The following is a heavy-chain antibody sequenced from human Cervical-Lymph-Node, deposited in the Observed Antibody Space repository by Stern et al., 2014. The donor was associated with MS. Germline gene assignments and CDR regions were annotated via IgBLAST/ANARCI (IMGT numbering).Heavy chain of an antibody. Sequence: QVQLQESGPGLVKPSQTLSLTCAVTGGSISRAEYYWSWIRQSPGQGLEWIGYIHNHGTTYYNPSLKSRVTISVDTSKNQFSLKLRSVTAADTAVYYCSRDADGYSLVFGYWGRGTLVTVSS. CDR3: SRDADGYSLVFGY. CDR2: IHNHGTT. V-gene: IGHV4-30-4*01. D-gene: IGHD5-24*01. J-gene: IGHJ4*02. CDR1: GGSISRAEYY.